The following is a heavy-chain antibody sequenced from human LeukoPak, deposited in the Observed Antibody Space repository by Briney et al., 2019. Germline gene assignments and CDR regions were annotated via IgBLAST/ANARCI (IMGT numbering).Heavy chain of an antibody. CDR3: LTIVETPIDAFDI. Sequence: PGGSLRLSCAASGFTFSSYGMHWVRQAPGKGLEWVAFIRYDGSNKYYADSVKGRFTISRDNSKNTLYLQMNSLRAEDTAVYYCLTIVETPIDAFDIWGQGAMVTVSS. D-gene: IGHD4-23*01. CDR1: GFTFSSYG. J-gene: IGHJ3*02. V-gene: IGHV3-30*02. CDR2: IRYDGSNK.